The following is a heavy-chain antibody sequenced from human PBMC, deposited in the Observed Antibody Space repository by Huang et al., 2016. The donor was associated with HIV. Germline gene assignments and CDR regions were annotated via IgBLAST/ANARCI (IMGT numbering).Heavy chain of an antibody. V-gene: IGHV3-11*04. CDR3: ARGELGELDY. CDR1: GFAFRDYY. J-gene: IGHJ4*02. D-gene: IGHD7-27*01. Sequence: QVQLVESGGGLVKPGGSLRLSCAASGFAFRDYYMSWVCQAPGKGLEWVSYISNSAATVYYADSVKGRFTISRDDAKNSLYLQMNSLRVGDTAIYYCARGELGELDYWGQGTVITVSS. CDR2: ISNSAATV.